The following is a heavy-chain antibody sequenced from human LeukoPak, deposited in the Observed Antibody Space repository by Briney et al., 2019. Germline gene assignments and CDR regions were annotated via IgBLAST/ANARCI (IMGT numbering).Heavy chain of an antibody. D-gene: IGHD3-16*01. CDR3: AKDSFRGRYYFDY. J-gene: IGHJ4*02. Sequence: PGGSLRLSCAASEISLSTYGMHWVRQAPGKGLEWAAFIRFDGSTKNYADSVKGRFTISRDNSKNTLYLQMNSLRLEDTAVYFCAKDSFRGRYYFDYWGQGTLVTVSS. CDR1: EISLSTYG. CDR2: IRFDGSTK. V-gene: IGHV3-30*02.